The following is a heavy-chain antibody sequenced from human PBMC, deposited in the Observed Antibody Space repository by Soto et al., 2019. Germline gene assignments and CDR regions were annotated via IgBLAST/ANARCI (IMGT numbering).Heavy chain of an antibody. CDR2: ISYDGSNK. CDR1: GFTFSSYA. Sequence: QVQLVESGGGVVQPGRSLRLSCAASGFTFSSYAMHWVRQAPGKGLEWVAVISYDGSNKYYADSVKGRFTISRDNSKDTLYLQMNSLTAEDSAVYYCARTPGSSGYYDLDYWGQGTLVTVSS. D-gene: IGHD3-22*01. V-gene: IGHV3-30-3*01. J-gene: IGHJ4*02. CDR3: ARTPGSSGYYDLDY.